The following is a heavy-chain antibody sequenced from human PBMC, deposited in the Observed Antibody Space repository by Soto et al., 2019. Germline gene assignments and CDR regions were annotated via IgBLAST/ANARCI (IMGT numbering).Heavy chain of an antibody. CDR1: GYTFTDYY. J-gene: IGHJ4*02. V-gene: IGHV1-2*04. D-gene: IGHD2-2*01. CDR3: ARAPSDLIVVVPAAMGY. Sequence: VKVSCKASGYTFTDYYMHWVRQAPGQGLEWMGWINPNSGGTNYAQKFQGWVTMTRDTSISTAYMELSRLRSDDTAVYYCARAPSDLIVVVPAAMGYWGQGTLVTVS. CDR2: INPNSGGT.